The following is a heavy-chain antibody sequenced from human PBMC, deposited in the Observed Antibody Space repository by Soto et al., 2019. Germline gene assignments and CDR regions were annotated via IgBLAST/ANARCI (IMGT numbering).Heavy chain of an antibody. V-gene: IGHV3-11*01. D-gene: IGHD2-15*01. CDR2: ISSSGSTI. Sequence: QVQLVESGGGLVKPGGSLRLSCAASGFTFSDYYMSWIRQAPGKGLEWVSYISSSGSTIYYADSVKGRFTISRDNAKNSLYLQMNSLRAEDTAVYYCARFGYCSGGSCYLDYYYYYMDVWGKGTTVTLSS. CDR3: ARFGYCSGGSCYLDYYYYYMDV. J-gene: IGHJ6*03. CDR1: GFTFSDYY.